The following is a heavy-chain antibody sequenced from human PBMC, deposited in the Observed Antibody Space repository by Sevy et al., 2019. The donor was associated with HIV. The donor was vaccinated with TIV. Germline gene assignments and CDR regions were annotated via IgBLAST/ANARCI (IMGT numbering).Heavy chain of an antibody. J-gene: IGHJ4*02. Sequence: ASVKVSCKVSGYTLTELSMHWVRQAPGKGLEWMGGFDPEDGETIYAQTFQGRVTMTADTSTDTAYMELSSLGAEDTAVYYCATGKWERPEGFDYWGQGTLVTVSS. D-gene: IGHD1-26*01. CDR1: GYTLTELS. CDR2: FDPEDGET. CDR3: ATGKWERPEGFDY. V-gene: IGHV1-24*01.